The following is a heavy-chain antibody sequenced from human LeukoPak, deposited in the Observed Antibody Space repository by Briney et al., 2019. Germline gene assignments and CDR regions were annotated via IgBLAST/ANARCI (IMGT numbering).Heavy chain of an antibody. CDR2: IYYSGST. CDR1: GGSISSSSYY. Sequence: SETLSLTCTVSGGSISSSSYYWGWIRQPPGKGLEWIGSIYYSGSTYYNPSLKSRVTISVDTSKNQFSLKLSSVTAADTAVYYCARVDSTWYAADYWGQGTLVTVSS. V-gene: IGHV4-39*01. D-gene: IGHD6-13*01. J-gene: IGHJ4*02. CDR3: ARVDSTWYAADY.